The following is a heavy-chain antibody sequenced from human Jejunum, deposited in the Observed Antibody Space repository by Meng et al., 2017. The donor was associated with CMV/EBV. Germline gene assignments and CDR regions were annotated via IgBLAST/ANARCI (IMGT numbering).Heavy chain of an antibody. CDR3: ARDPRRFELVPGVRDINYRYFDL. V-gene: IGHV4-30-4*08. CDR2: VYYFGSA. J-gene: IGHJ2*01. Sequence: WSWIRQTPEKGLEWIGFVYYFGSANYKPALKSRVSISLDKSKNQFSLRLSSVTAADTAVYYCARDPRRFELVPGVRDINYRYFDLWGRGTQVTVSS. D-gene: IGHD2-2*01.